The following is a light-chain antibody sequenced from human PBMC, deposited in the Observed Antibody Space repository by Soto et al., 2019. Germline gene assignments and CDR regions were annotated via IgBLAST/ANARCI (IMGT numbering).Light chain of an antibody. J-gene: IGLJ1*01. V-gene: IGLV2-14*01. CDR2: DVS. CDR3: RSYTSSSTYV. CDR1: SSDIGGYNY. Sequence: QSALTQPASVSGSPGQSITISCTGTSSDIGGYNYVSWYQQHPGKAPKLMIYDVSNRPSGVSYRFSGSKSGNTASLTISGLQAEDEADYYCRSYTSSSTYVFGPGTKLTVL.